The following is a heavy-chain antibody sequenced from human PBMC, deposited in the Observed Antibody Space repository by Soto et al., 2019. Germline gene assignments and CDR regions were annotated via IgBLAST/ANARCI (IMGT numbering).Heavy chain of an antibody. D-gene: IGHD3-3*01. CDR2: ISGSGGST. CDR1: GFTFSSYA. Sequence: GGSLRLSCAASGFTFSSYAMSWVRQAPGKGLEWVSAISGSGGSTYYADSVKGRFTISRDNSKNTLYLQMNSLRAEDTAVYYCAKFGGTKRITIFGVVRLPFDYWGQGTLVTVSS. J-gene: IGHJ4*02. V-gene: IGHV3-23*01. CDR3: AKFGGTKRITIFGVVRLPFDY.